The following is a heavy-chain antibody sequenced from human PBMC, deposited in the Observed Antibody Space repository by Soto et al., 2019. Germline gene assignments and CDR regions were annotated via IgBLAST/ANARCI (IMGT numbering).Heavy chain of an antibody. Sequence: SETVSLTCTVSGGSVRSGGYYWSWIRQYSGKGLEWIGYVHYIGSAYYNPSLKSRLTISVDTSKNQFSLKLSSVTAADTALYFCARSYKDFSVAPYYWRPGTLVTASS. J-gene: IGHJ4*02. CDR3: ARSYKDFSVAPYY. V-gene: IGHV4-31*03. D-gene: IGHD3-3*01. CDR1: GGSVRSGGYY. CDR2: VHYIGSA.